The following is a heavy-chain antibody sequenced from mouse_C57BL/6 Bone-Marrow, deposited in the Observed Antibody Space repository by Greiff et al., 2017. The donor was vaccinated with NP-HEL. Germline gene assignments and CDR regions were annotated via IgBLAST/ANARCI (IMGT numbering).Heavy chain of an antibody. CDR1: GYAFSSSW. CDR3: ARSPYYYGSNWYFDV. J-gene: IGHJ1*03. D-gene: IGHD1-1*01. Sequence: VKLVESGPELVKPGASVKISCKASGYAFSSSWMNWVKQRPGKGLEWIGRIYPGDGDTNYNGKFKGKATLTADKSSSTAYMQLSSLTSEDSAVYFCARSPYYYGSNWYFDVWGTGTTVTVSS. CDR2: IYPGDGDT. V-gene: IGHV1-82*01.